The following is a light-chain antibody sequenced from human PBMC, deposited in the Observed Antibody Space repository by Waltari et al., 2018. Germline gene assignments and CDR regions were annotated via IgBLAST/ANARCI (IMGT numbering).Light chain of an antibody. J-gene: IGLJ2*01. CDR1: SSYVGAYHY. V-gene: IGLV2-14*03. Sequence: QSALTQPASVSGSPGQSITISCTGSSSYVGAYHYVSWYQHHPGKAPQLIISDVSDRPSGVSDRFSGSKSGNTASLSISGLRADDEANYYCSSYTSVNTVVFGGGTKVTVL. CDR3: SSYTSVNTVV. CDR2: DVS.